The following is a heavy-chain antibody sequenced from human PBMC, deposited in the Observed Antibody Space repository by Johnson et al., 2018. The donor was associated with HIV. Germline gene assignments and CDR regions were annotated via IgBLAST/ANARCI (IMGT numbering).Heavy chain of an antibody. CDR1: GFTFSSYA. CDR3: ARSPRAAEGAFDI. D-gene: IGHD6-13*01. J-gene: IGHJ3*02. CDR2: ISYDGSNK. Sequence: QVQLVESGGGVVQPGRSLRLSCAASGFTFSSYAMHWVRQAPGKGLEWVAVISYDGSNKYYVDSVKGRFTISRDNSKNTLYLQMNSLRAEDTAVYYCARSPRAAEGAFDIWGQGTMVTVSS. V-gene: IGHV3-30*04.